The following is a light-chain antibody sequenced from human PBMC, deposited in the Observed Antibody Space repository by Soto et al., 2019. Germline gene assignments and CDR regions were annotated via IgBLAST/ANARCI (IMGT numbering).Light chain of an antibody. CDR2: GAS. J-gene: IGKJ4*01. Sequence: IVLTQSPGTLSLSPWERATLSCRASQSVSSSYLAWYQQKPGQAPRLLIYGASSRATGIPDRFSGSGSGTDFTLTISRLEPGDFAVYYCQQYGSSPFSFGGGTKVDIK. CDR3: QQYGSSPFS. V-gene: IGKV3-20*01. CDR1: QSVSSSY.